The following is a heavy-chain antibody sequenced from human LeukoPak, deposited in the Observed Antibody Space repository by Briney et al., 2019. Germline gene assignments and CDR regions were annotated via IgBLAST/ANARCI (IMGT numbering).Heavy chain of an antibody. CDR2: ITGGDYST. CDR3: AAANPTPRGINFDA. D-gene: IGHD3-10*01. J-gene: IGHJ4*02. Sequence: PGGSPRLSRAAFAFTFRTSAISWVSQAPPKGLQWVSSITGGDYSTSYADSVKVRFTISRDSSKNILYLQMNSLRTDDTAMYYCAAANPTPRGINFDAWGQGTLVTVSS. CDR1: AFTFRTSA. V-gene: IGHV3-23*01.